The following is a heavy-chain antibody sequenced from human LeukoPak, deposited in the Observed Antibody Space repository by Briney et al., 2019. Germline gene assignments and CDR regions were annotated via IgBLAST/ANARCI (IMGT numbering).Heavy chain of an antibody. J-gene: IGHJ3*02. Sequence: ASVKVSCKVSGYTLTELSMHWVRQAPGKGLEWMGGFDPEDGETIYAQKFQGRVTMTEDTSTDTAYMELSSLRSEDTAVYYCATCTTDSSGYYYVVGAFDIWGQGTMVTVSS. CDR3: ATCTTDSSGYYYVVGAFDI. CDR2: FDPEDGET. CDR1: GYTLTELS. D-gene: IGHD3-22*01. V-gene: IGHV1-24*01.